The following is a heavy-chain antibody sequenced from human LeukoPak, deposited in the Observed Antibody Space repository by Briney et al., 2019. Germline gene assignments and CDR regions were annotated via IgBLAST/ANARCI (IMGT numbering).Heavy chain of an antibody. Sequence: GRSLRLSCAASGFTFDDYAMHWVRHAPGKGLEWVSGISWNSGSIGYADSVKGRFTISRDNAKNSLYLQMNSLRAEDTALYYCANGAGYSSGSAFDYWGQGTLVTVSS. CDR2: ISWNSGSI. CDR1: GFTFDDYA. D-gene: IGHD6-19*01. CDR3: ANGAGYSSGSAFDY. V-gene: IGHV3-9*01. J-gene: IGHJ4*02.